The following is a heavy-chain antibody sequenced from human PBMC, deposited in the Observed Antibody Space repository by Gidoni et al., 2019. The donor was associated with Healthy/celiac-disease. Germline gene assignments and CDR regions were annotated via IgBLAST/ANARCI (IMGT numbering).Heavy chain of an antibody. CDR2: INPNSGGT. D-gene: IGHD2-15*01. J-gene: IGHJ6*02. CDR1: GYTFTGYY. V-gene: IGHV1-2*02. CDR3: ARSRTDCSGGSCYGYGMDV. Sequence: QVQLVQSGAEVKKPGASVKVSCKASGYTFTGYYMHWVRQAPGQGLEWMGWINPNSGGTNYAQKFQGRVTMTRDTSISTAYMELSRLRSDDTAVYYCARSRTDCSGGSCYGYGMDVWGQGTTVTVSS.